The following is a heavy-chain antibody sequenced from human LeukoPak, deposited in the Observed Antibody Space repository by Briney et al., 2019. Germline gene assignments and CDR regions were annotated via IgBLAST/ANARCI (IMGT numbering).Heavy chain of an antibody. CDR3: AKGPARRQLVLLDY. CDR1: GFTFSSYA. J-gene: IGHJ4*02. D-gene: IGHD6-6*01. CDR2: ISGSGGST. Sequence: GSLGLSCAASGFTFSSYAMSWVRQAPGKGLEWVSAISGSGGSTYYADSVKGRFTISRDNSKNTLYLQMNSLRAEDTAVYYCAKGPARRQLVLLDYWGQGTLVTVSS. V-gene: IGHV3-23*01.